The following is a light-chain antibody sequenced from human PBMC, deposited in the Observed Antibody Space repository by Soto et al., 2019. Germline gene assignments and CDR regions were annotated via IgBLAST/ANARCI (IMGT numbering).Light chain of an antibody. V-gene: IGKV3-11*01. CDR3: QQRSAWPLT. CDR2: DLS. Sequence: EIVLTQSPATLSLSPGERATLSCRASHYVGISLAWYQQKPGQAPRLLIWDLSNRATGIPDRFSGSGSGTDFTLTITSLEPEDSAVYYCQQRSAWPLTFGGGTRVEIK. J-gene: IGKJ4*01. CDR1: HYVGIS.